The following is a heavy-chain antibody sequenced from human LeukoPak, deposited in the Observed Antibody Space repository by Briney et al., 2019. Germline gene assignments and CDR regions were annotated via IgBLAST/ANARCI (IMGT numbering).Heavy chain of an antibody. Sequence: ASVKVSCKASGYTFTSYAMHWVRRAPGQRLEWMGWINAGNGNTKYSQKFQGRVTITRDTSASTAYMELSSLRSEDTAVHYCAREVDTAMVTFDYWGQGTLVTVSS. D-gene: IGHD5-18*01. J-gene: IGHJ4*02. V-gene: IGHV1-3*01. CDR3: AREVDTAMVTFDY. CDR1: GYTFTSYA. CDR2: INAGNGNT.